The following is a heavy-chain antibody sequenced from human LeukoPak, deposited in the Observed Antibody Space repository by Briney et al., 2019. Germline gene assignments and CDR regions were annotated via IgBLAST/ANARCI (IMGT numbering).Heavy chain of an antibody. Sequence: GGSLRLSCAASGFRFSNNDMNWIRQAPGKGLEQVAYISSSGSTTYYAESVNGRFTISRDSAKRSLFLQLNSLRADDTAVYYCVRSVFVAPGALDHWGQGILVTVSS. D-gene: IGHD2-15*01. J-gene: IGHJ4*02. CDR3: VRSVFVAPGALDH. CDR1: GFRFSNND. CDR2: ISSSGSTT. V-gene: IGHV3-11*04.